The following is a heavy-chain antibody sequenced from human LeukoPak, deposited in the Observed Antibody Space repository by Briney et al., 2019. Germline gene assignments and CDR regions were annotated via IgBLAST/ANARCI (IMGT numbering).Heavy chain of an antibody. V-gene: IGHV3-53*01. CDR2: IYSGGST. CDR1: GFTVSSNY. CDR3: ARLGATSSGKYYFDY. J-gene: IGHJ4*02. Sequence: GGSLRLSCAASGFTVSSNYMSWVRQAPGKGLEWVSVIYSGGSTYYADSVKGRFTISRDNSKNTLYLQMNSLSADDTAVYYCARLGATSSGKYYFDYWGQGTLVTVSS. D-gene: IGHD6-25*01.